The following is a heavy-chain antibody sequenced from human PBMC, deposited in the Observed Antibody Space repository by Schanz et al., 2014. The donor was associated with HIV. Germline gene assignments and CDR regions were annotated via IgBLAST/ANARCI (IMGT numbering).Heavy chain of an antibody. CDR2: INPNSGGS. CDR3: ARLGPIVVVPGPLAWYFDL. V-gene: IGHV1-2*02. CDR1: GYTFTNYA. Sequence: QVQLVQSGSEVGKPGASVKVSCKASGYTFTNYAFGWVRQAPGQGPEWMGWINPNSGGSKFAQKFQGRVTLTTDTSINTAYMEMTRLTSHDTAVYYCARLGPIVVVPGPLAWYFDLWGRGTLVTVSS. J-gene: IGHJ2*01. D-gene: IGHD2-2*01.